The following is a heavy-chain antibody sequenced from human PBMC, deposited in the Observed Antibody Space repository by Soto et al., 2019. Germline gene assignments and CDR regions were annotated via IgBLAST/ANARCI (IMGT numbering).Heavy chain of an antibody. D-gene: IGHD3-3*01. Sequence: PSETLSLTSSVSGSNVTSDYWSWIRQPPEKGLEWIGYMHHSGTANYNPSLKSRVTISVDTSKNQFSLRLNSVTAADTAVYYCARYYDFWTGLDYWGQGTLVTVSS. V-gene: IGHV4-59*08. CDR2: MHHSGTA. CDR1: GSNVTSDY. J-gene: IGHJ4*02. CDR3: ARYYDFWTGLDY.